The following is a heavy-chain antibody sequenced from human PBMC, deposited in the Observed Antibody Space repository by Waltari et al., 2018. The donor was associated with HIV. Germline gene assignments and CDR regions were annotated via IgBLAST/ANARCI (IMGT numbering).Heavy chain of an antibody. CDR2: ISYDGSNK. CDR3: ARDPQYCSSTSCSYYFDY. D-gene: IGHD2-2*01. J-gene: IGHJ4*02. CDR1: GFTSGKSP. Sequence: QVQLVESGGGVVQPGRSLSLACAAPGFTSGKSPLPWVRQAPGKGLEWVAVISYDGSNKYYADSVKGRFTISRDNSKNTLYLQMNSLRAEDTAVYYCARDPQYCSSTSCSYYFDYWGQGTLVTVSS. V-gene: IGHV3-30-3*01.